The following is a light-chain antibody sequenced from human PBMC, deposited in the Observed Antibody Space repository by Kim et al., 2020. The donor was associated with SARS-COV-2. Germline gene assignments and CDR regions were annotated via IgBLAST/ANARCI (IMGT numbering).Light chain of an antibody. CDR3: AVWDDSLTGWV. V-gene: IGLV1-47*01. Sequence: ELTQPPSASGTPGQRVTISCSGGSSNIGDNYVYWYQQFPGTAPKLLIYRNNQRPSGVPDRFSGSKSGTSASLAISGLRSQDEADYYCAVWDDSLTGWVFGGGTQLTVL. J-gene: IGLJ3*02. CDR2: RNN. CDR1: SSNIGDNY.